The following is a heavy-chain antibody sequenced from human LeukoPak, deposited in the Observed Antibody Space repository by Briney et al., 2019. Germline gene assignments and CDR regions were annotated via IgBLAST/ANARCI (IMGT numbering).Heavy chain of an antibody. CDR1: GGTFSSYA. V-gene: IGHV1-69*05. CDR2: IIPIFGTA. Sequence: TVKVSCKASGGTFSSYAISWVRQAPGQGLEWMGGIIPIFGTANYAQKFQGRVTITTDESTSTAYMELSSLRSEDTAVYYCASRGSSWDYFDYWGQGTLVTVSS. J-gene: IGHJ4*02. CDR3: ASRGSSWDYFDY. D-gene: IGHD6-13*01.